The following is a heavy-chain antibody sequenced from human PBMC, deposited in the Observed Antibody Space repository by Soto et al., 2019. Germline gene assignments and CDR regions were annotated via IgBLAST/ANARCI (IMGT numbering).Heavy chain of an antibody. D-gene: IGHD1-26*01. CDR1: GFTFSSYA. V-gene: IGHV3-23*01. Sequence: EVQLLESGGGLVQPGGSLRLSCAASGFTFSSYAMSWVRQAPGKGLEWVSAISGSGGSTYYADSVKGRFTNSRDNSKNTLYLRMDRLRAEDTAVYYCAKGGAWINLVGAGDAFDIWGQGTMVTVSS. J-gene: IGHJ3*02. CDR3: AKGGAWINLVGAGDAFDI. CDR2: ISGSGGST.